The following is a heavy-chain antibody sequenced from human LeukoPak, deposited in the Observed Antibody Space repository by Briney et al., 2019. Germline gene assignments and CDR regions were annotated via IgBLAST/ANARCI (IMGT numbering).Heavy chain of an antibody. Sequence: GGSLRLSCAASGFTFSSYWMHWVRQAPGKGLVWVSRINTDGSSTSYADSVKGRFTISRDNSKNTLYLQMNSLRAEDTAVYYCAKEILLWFGELPPYFDYWGQGTLVTVSS. CDR3: AKEILLWFGELPPYFDY. D-gene: IGHD3-10*01. CDR1: GFTFSSYW. V-gene: IGHV3-74*01. J-gene: IGHJ4*02. CDR2: INTDGSST.